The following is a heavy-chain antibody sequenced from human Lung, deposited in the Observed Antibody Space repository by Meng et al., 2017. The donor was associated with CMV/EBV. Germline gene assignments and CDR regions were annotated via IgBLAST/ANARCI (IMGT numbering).Heavy chain of an antibody. D-gene: IGHD2-2*02. CDR2: IIPIFGTA. Sequence: SVXVSXXXXLFTFSSYAISWVRQAPGQGLEWMGGIIPIFGTANYAQKFQGRVTITTDESTSTAYMELSSLRSEDTAVYYCARDGPQTPGGRVVPAAIHPELYGMDVWGQGTTVTVSS. J-gene: IGHJ6*02. CDR3: ARDGPQTPGGRVVPAAIHPELYGMDV. CDR1: LFTFSSYA. V-gene: IGHV1-69*05.